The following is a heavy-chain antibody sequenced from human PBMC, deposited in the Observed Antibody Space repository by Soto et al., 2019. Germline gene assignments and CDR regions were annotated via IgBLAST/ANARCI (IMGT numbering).Heavy chain of an antibody. CDR1: GYTFSSHG. CDR3: AACTGPSCNRGTGWFDP. D-gene: IGHD2-2*01. V-gene: IGHV1-18*04. CDR2: ISTYSGNT. J-gene: IGHJ5*02. Sequence: QVQLVQSGAEVKKPGASVKVSCTASGYTFSSHGMPWLRQAPGQGLEWMGWISTYSGNTNYAKKVQGRVTMTIDTTTRTAYVHLERLTADATAMYCGAACTGPSCNRGTGWFDPWGQGTLVTVSS.